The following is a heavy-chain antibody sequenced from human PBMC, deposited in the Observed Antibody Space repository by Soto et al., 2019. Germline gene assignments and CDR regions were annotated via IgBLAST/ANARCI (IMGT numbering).Heavy chain of an antibody. D-gene: IGHD2-2*01. V-gene: IGHV1-69*01. Sequence: QVQLVQSGAEVNKPGSSVKVSCKASGGTFGSYAISWVRQAPGQGLEWMGGLIPIPGTANYAQKCQGRVTIAADESTSTAYMELSSLRSEDTAVYYCARSQGSSTSLEIYYYYYYGMDVLGQGTTVTVSS. CDR2: LIPIPGTA. J-gene: IGHJ6*02. CDR3: ARSQGSSTSLEIYYYYYYGMDV. CDR1: GGTFGSYA.